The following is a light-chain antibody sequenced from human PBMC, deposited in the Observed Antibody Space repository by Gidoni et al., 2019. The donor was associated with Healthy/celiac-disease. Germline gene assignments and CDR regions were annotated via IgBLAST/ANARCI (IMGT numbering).Light chain of an antibody. Sequence: DIVLTQSPATLSLSPGERATLSCRASQSVSSYLAWYQQKPGQAPRRLIYDASNRATGIPARFSGSGSGTDFTLTISSLEPEDFAVYYCQQRSNWPLTFGPXTKVDIK. V-gene: IGKV3-11*01. CDR1: QSVSSY. CDR3: QQRSNWPLT. J-gene: IGKJ3*01. CDR2: DAS.